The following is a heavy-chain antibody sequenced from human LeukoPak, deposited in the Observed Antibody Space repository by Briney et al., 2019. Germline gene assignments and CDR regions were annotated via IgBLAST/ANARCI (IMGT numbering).Heavy chain of an antibody. V-gene: IGHV3-9*03. CDR1: GFTFDDYA. CDR3: AKDSAKLYFAAVDV. Sequence: GGSLRLSCAASGFTFDDYAMHWVRQAPGKGLEWVSGISWNSGSIGYADSVKGRFTISRDNAKNSLYLQMNSLRAEDMALYYCAKDSAKLYFAAVDVWGKGTTVTVSS. J-gene: IGHJ6*04. CDR2: ISWNSGSI. D-gene: IGHD3-3*01.